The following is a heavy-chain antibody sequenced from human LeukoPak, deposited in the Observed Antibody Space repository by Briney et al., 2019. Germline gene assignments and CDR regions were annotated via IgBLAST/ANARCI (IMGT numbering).Heavy chain of an antibody. J-gene: IGHJ4*02. CDR1: GGSISSYY. V-gene: IGHV4-4*07. D-gene: IGHD3-10*01. CDR3: ARDQNGSGSHEPFDY. Sequence: SETLSLTCTVSGGSISSYYWSWIRQPAGKGLEWIGSIYYSGSTYYNPSLKSRVTISVDTSKNQFSLKLSSVTAADTAVYYCARDQNGSGSHEPFDYWGQGTLVTVSS. CDR2: IYYSGST.